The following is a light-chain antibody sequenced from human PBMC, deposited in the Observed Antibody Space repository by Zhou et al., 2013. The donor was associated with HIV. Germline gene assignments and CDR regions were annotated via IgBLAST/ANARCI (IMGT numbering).Light chain of an antibody. CDR3: QKYNFAFGFT. Sequence: DIEMTQHPSFLSASVGDTITITCRASQGINNYLAWYQQKPGELPELLIYGASTLQSGVPPRFSGGASGSNFTLTISGLQSEDVATYYCQKYNFAFGFTFGPGTRSGDQT. J-gene: IGKJ3*01. CDR1: QGINNY. V-gene: IGKV1-27*01. CDR2: GAS.